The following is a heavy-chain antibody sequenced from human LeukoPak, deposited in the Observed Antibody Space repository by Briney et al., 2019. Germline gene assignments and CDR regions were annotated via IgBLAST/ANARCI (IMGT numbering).Heavy chain of an antibody. D-gene: IGHD3-16*01. CDR3: AREGEDNRPHEDYYYYMDV. V-gene: IGHV4-59*01. CDR1: GGSISSYY. J-gene: IGHJ6*03. CDR2: IYYRGST. Sequence: SETLSLTCTVSGGSISSYYWNWIRQPPGKGLEWIGYIYYRGSTSYNPSLQSRVTISIDTSKNQFSLKLSSVTAADTAVYYCAREGEDNRPHEDYYYYMDVWGKGTTVTVSS.